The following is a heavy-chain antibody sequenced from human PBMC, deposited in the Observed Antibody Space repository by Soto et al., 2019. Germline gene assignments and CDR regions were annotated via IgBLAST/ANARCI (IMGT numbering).Heavy chain of an antibody. Sequence: QVQLVQSGAEVKKPGASVKVSCKASGYTFTSYYMHWVRQAPGQGLEWMGIINPSGGSKSYAQKFQGRVTMTRDTSTSTVYMELSSLRSEDTAVYYCARTGEYYDSSGPYFDYWGQGTLVTVSS. J-gene: IGHJ4*02. CDR3: ARTGEYYDSSGPYFDY. D-gene: IGHD3-22*01. CDR1: GYTFTSYY. V-gene: IGHV1-46*01. CDR2: INPSGGSK.